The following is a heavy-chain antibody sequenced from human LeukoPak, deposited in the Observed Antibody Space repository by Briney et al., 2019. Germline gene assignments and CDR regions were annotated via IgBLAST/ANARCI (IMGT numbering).Heavy chain of an antibody. CDR2: ISAYNGNT. CDR1: GYTFTSYG. J-gene: IGHJ4*02. Sequence: ASVKVSCKASGYTFTSYGISWVRQAPGQGLEWMGWISAYNGNTNYAQKLQGRVTMTTDTSTSTAYMELRSLRSDDTAVYYCARVPPRRYYYDSSGYYDLVYWGQGTLVTVSP. V-gene: IGHV1-18*01. CDR3: ARVPPRRYYYDSSGYYDLVY. D-gene: IGHD3-22*01.